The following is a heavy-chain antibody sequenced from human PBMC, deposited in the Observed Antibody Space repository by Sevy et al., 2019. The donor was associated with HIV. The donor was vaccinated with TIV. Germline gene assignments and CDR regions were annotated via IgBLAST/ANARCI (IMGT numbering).Heavy chain of an antibody. V-gene: IGHV4-30-4*01. D-gene: IGHD5-18*01. CDR1: GDSLSSADYY. J-gene: IGHJ4*02. Sequence: SETLSLTCSVSGDSLSSADYYWSWVRQPPGKGLEWIGYFFYSDNFYYNPSLKCRLTISVDTSKNQFSLKLTSVTAADSAVYYCARSRTVDSAPFDYWGQGTPVTGSS. CDR3: ARSRTVDSAPFDY. CDR2: FFYSDNF.